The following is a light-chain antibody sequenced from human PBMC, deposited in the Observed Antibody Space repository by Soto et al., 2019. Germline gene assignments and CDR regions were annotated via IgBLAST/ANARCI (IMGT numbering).Light chain of an antibody. CDR1: QGISTY. V-gene: IGKV1-9*01. Sequence: DIPLTQSPSFLSAYVGDRVTITCRASQGISTYLTWYQQKPVEAPKLLIYAASTLQSGVPSRFSGSGSGTEFTLTISSLQPEDFATYYGQQVNSYPLTFGGGTKVGIK. J-gene: IGKJ4*01. CDR2: AAS. CDR3: QQVNSYPLT.